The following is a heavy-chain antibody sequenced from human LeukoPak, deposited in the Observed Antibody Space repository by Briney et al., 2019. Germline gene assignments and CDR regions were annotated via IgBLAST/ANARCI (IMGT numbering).Heavy chain of an antibody. J-gene: IGHJ4*02. D-gene: IGHD6-6*01. CDR3: AKGPQYSSYDTTFDY. CDR2: INSDGSST. V-gene: IGHV3-23*01. Sequence: HPGGSLRLSCAASGFTFSSPGMGWVRQAPGKGLVWVSRINSDGSSTSYADSVKGRFTISRDNSKNTLYLQMNSLRAEDTAVYYCAKGPQYSSYDTTFDYWGQGTLVTVSS. CDR1: GFTFSSPG.